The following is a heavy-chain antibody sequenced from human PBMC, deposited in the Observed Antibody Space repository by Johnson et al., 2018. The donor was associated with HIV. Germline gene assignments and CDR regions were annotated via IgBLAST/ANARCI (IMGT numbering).Heavy chain of an antibody. CDR2: IKQDGSEK. D-gene: IGHD2-2*01. CDR3: AKDSSSRMGFPGFDI. Sequence: MQLVESGGGLVQTGGSLRLSCAASGFSLSNYWMSWVRQAPGKGLEWVANIKQDGSEKYYVDSVKGRFTVSRDNAKNSLYLQMNSLRAEDMALYYCAKDSSSRMGFPGFDIWGPGTMVTVSS. CDR1: GFSLSNYW. J-gene: IGHJ3*02. V-gene: IGHV3-7*01.